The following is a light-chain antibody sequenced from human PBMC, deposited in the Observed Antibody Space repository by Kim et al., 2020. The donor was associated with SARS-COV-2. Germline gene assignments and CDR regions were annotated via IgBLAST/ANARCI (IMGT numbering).Light chain of an antibody. CDR1: TGPVTSRHY. CDR3: LRSCTGGWV. CDR2: DTS. Sequence: QAVVTQEPSLTVSPGGTVTLTCTSNTGPVTSRHYPHWFQQKPGQVPRTVIYDTSNRHSWTPARFSGSLLGGQAALTLSGAQPEDEAEYYCLRSCTGGWVFGGGTQLTVL. V-gene: IGLV7-46*01. J-gene: IGLJ3*02.